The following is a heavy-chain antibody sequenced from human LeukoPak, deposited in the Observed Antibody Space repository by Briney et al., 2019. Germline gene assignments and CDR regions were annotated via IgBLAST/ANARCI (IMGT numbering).Heavy chain of an antibody. CDR1: GFTFSSYA. J-gene: IGHJ4*02. CDR3: AMYSSSWYNYYYYFDY. CDR2: ISGSGGST. D-gene: IGHD6-13*01. V-gene: IGHV3-23*01. Sequence: GGSLRLSCAASGFTFSSYAMSWVRQAPGKGLEWVSAISGSGGSTYYADPVKGRFTISRDNSKNTLYLQMNSLRAEDTAVYYCAMYSSSWYNYYYYFDYWGQGTLVTVSS.